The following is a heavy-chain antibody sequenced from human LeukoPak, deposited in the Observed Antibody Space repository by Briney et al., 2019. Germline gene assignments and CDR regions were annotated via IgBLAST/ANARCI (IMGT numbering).Heavy chain of an antibody. CDR3: ARQSDPYYYYYMDV. Sequence: GESLKISCKTSGYSFTTYWIGWVRQMPGKGLEWMGIIYPGDSDTSYSPSFQGQVTISADKSISTAYLQWSSLKASDTAMYYCARQSDPYYYYYMDVWGKGTTVTVSS. CDR2: IYPGDSDT. CDR1: GYSFTTYW. D-gene: IGHD2-21*02. V-gene: IGHV5-51*01. J-gene: IGHJ6*03.